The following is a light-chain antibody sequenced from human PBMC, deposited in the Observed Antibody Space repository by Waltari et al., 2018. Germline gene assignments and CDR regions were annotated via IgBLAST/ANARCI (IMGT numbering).Light chain of an antibody. Sequence: VLTQSPGTVSLSPGERVTLSCKASRTVSGHYLAWYQQKPGQTPRLLIYGTSTRATGVPDRFSGSGSGTDFTLTISRLDPEDSAVYFCQQYSASPWVTFGGGTEVEVK. CDR1: RTVSGHY. CDR3: QQYSASPWVT. V-gene: IGKV3-20*01. CDR2: GTS. J-gene: IGKJ4*01.